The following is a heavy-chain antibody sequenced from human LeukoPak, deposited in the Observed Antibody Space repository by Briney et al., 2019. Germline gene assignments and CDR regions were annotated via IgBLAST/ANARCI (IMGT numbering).Heavy chain of an antibody. CDR3: ARGRGITIFGGGNWFDP. CDR2: INSDGSST. D-gene: IGHD3-3*01. CDR1: GFTFSSYW. V-gene: IGHV3-74*01. J-gene: IGHJ5*02. Sequence: GGSLRLSCAASGFTFSSYWMHWVRQAPGKGRVGVSRINSDGSSTSYADSVKGRFTISRDNAKNTLYLQMNSLRAEDTAVYYCARGRGITIFGGGNWFDPWGQGTLVTVSS.